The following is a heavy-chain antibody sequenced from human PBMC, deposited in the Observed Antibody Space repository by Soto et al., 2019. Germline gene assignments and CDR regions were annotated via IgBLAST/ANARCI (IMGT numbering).Heavy chain of an antibody. CDR1: GDTFTFYS. CDR2: INPILSMS. CDR3: ASSYGSGYRAFDY. D-gene: IGHD3-10*01. Sequence: QVQLVQSGAEVKRPGSSVKVSCKASGDTFTFYSINWVRQASGLGLEWMGRINPILSMSNYAQRFQGRVTITAFNATSTAYMELSSLRSEDTAIYYSASSYGSGYRAFDYWGQGALVTVSS. V-gene: IGHV1-69*02. J-gene: IGHJ4*02.